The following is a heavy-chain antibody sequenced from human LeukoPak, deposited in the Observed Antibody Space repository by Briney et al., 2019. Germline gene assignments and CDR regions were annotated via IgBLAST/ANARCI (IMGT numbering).Heavy chain of an antibody. D-gene: IGHD5-24*01. CDR1: GFTFSSYW. CDR3: ARQVKRWLQLPYYYYYYMDV. V-gene: IGHV4-34*01. CDR2: INHSGST. J-gene: IGHJ6*03. Sequence: GSLRLSCAASGFTFSSYWMSWVRQPPGKGLEWIGEINHSGSTNYNPSLKSRVTISVDTSKNQFSLKLSSVTAADTAVYYCARQVKRWLQLPYYYYYYMDVWGKGTTVTISS.